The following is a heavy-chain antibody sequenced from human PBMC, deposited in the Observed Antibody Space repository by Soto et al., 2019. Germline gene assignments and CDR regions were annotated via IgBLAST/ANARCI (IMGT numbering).Heavy chain of an antibody. V-gene: IGHV2-5*02. J-gene: IGHJ4*02. D-gene: IGHD6-19*01. CDR2: IYWDDDK. CDR3: ARLIAVAVPFDY. Sequence: QITLKESGPPLVKPTQTLTLTCTFSGISLSTSGVGVGWIRQPPGKALEWLALIYWDDDKRYSPSLKSRLTITKDTSKNQVVLTMTNMDPLDTATYYCARLIAVAVPFDYWGQATLITVSS. CDR1: GISLSTSGVG.